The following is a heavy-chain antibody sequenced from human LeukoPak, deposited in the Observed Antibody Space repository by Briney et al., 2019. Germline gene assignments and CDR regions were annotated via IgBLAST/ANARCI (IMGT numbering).Heavy chain of an antibody. Sequence: ASVKVSCKASGYTFTGYYMHSVRQAAGQGRKWMGWINPNSGGTNYAQKFQGRVTMTRDTSISTAYMELSRLRSDDTAVYYCTRDLAVAGTWGRWFDPWGQGTLVTLSS. CDR3: TRDLAVAGTWGRWFDP. CDR1: GYTFTGYY. D-gene: IGHD6-19*01. CDR2: INPNSGGT. V-gene: IGHV1-2*02. J-gene: IGHJ5*02.